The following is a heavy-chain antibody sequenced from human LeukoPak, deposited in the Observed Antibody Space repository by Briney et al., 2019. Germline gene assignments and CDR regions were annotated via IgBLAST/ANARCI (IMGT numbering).Heavy chain of an antibody. V-gene: IGHV1-2*02. D-gene: IGHD2-15*01. Sequence: ASVKVSCKASGYTFTGYYMHWVRQAPGQGLEWMGWINPNSGGTNYAQKFQGRVTMTRDTSISTAYMEPSRLRSDDTAVYYCARDLRFVVVVAATSAFDIWGQGTMVTVSS. CDR2: INPNSGGT. CDR1: GYTFTGYY. CDR3: ARDLRFVVVVAATSAFDI. J-gene: IGHJ3*02.